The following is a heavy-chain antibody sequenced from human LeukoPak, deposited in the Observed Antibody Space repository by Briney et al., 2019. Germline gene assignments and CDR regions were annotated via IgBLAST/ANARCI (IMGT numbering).Heavy chain of an antibody. D-gene: IGHD2-15*01. CDR3: TRAGYCIGGSCYKVFDY. CDR1: GFTFGGFW. V-gene: IGHV3-7*03. Sequence: PGGSLRLSCVASGFTFGGFWMSWVRQAPGRGLEWVANIKQDGREKYYVDSVKGRFTISRDNAKNSLYLHMNSLRAEDTAIYYCTRAGYCIGGSCYKVFDYWGQGNLVTVSS. J-gene: IGHJ4*02. CDR2: IKQDGREK.